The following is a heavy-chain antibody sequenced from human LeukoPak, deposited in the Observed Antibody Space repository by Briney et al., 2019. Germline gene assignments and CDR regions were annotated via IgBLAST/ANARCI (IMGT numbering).Heavy chain of an antibody. D-gene: IGHD3-9*01. CDR2: IYTSGST. J-gene: IGHJ3*02. Sequence: SETLSLTCTVSGGSTSSGSYYWSWIRQPAGKGLEWIGRIYTSGSTNYNPSLKSRVTISVDTSKNQFSLKLSSVTAADTAVYYCARRHVLRYFDWLPRDAFDIWGQGTMVTVSS. CDR1: GGSTSSGSYY. CDR3: ARRHVLRYFDWLPRDAFDI. V-gene: IGHV4-61*02.